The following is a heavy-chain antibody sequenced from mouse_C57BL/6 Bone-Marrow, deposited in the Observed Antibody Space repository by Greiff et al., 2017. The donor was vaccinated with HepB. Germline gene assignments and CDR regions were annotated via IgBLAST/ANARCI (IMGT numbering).Heavy chain of an antibody. CDR3: ARGYYSNLAY. V-gene: IGHV5-17*01. D-gene: IGHD2-5*01. Sequence: EVKLVESGGGLVKPGGSLKLSCAASGFTFSDYGMHWVRQAPEKGLEWVAYISSGSSTIYYADTVKGRFTISRDNAKNTLFLQMTSLRSEDTAMYYCARGYYSNLAYWGQGTLVTVSA. CDR2: ISSGSSTI. CDR1: GFTFSDYG. J-gene: IGHJ3*01.